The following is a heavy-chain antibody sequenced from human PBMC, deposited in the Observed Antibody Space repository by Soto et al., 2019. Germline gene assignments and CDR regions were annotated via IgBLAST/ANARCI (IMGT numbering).Heavy chain of an antibody. CDR2: IYYSGNT. CDR1: GGSITFYY. V-gene: IGHV4-59*01. D-gene: IGHD3-9*01. Sequence: SETLSLTCTVSGGSITFYYWSWIRQPPGKGLEWIGYIYYSGNTNYNHSLKGRVTISVDTSKNQFSLNLSSVSAADTAVYYCARGGHHDGTGYDAFDIWGQGTMVTVSS. J-gene: IGHJ3*02. CDR3: ARGGHHDGTGYDAFDI.